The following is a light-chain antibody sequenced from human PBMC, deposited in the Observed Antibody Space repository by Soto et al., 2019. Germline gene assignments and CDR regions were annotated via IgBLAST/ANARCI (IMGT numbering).Light chain of an antibody. CDR1: QSISSW. J-gene: IGKJ4*01. Sequence: DRQMTQSPSTLSASAGDSVTITCRASQSISSWLAWYQQKPGKAPKLLIYDASSLESGVPSRFRGSGSGTEFTLTISSLLPDDFATYYCQQYSSYLLTFGGGTKVEIK. V-gene: IGKV1-5*01. CDR2: DAS. CDR3: QQYSSYLLT.